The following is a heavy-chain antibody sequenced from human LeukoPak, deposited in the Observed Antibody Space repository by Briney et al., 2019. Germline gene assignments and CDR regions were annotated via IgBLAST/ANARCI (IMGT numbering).Heavy chain of an antibody. CDR3: ASGSYYFDY. CDR2: IYYSGST. V-gene: IGHV4-59*08. Sequence: KPSETLSLTCTVSGGSIRSYYWSWIRQPPGKGLEWIGYIYYSGSTKYNPSLKSRATISVDTSKNQFSLKQSSVTAADTAVYYCASGSYYFDYWGQGTLVTVSS. CDR1: GGSIRSYY. D-gene: IGHD1-26*01. J-gene: IGHJ4*02.